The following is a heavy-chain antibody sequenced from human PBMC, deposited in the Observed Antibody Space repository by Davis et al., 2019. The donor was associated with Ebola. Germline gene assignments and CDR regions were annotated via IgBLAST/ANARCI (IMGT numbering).Heavy chain of an antibody. CDR1: GYGFANYW. D-gene: IGHD3-9*01. V-gene: IGHV5-51*01. J-gene: IGHJ4*02. CDR3: TRMLRYPDF. CDR2: IYPGDSDT. Sequence: GESLKISCKGSGYGFANYWIAWVRQVPGKGLEWMGSIYPGDSDTRYSPAFQGQVTISADKSISTAFLQWSSLKASDTAMYYCTRMLRYPDFWGQGTLVTVSS.